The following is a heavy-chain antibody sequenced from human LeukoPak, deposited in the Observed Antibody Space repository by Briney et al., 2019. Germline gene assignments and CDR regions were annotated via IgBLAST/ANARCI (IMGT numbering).Heavy chain of an antibody. D-gene: IGHD3-22*01. J-gene: IGHJ4*02. Sequence: GGSLRLSCAASGFTFSSYAMSWVRQAPGKGLEWVSAISGSGGSTYYADSVKGWFTISRDNSKDTLYLQMNSLRAEDTAVYYCATKGSSGFLKYWGQGTLVTVSS. CDR2: ISGSGGST. CDR3: ATKGSSGFLKY. V-gene: IGHV3-23*01. CDR1: GFTFSSYA.